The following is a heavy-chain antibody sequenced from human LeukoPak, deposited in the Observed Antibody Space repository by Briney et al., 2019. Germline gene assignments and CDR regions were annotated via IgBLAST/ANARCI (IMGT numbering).Heavy chain of an antibody. CDR2: IRYDGSNK. CDR3: AKEGHCSSTSCWDLYHYYYYMDV. J-gene: IGHJ6*03. CDR1: GFTFSSYG. V-gene: IGHV3-30*02. D-gene: IGHD2-2*01. Sequence: PGGSLRLSCAASGFTFSSYGMHWVRQAPGKGLEWVAFIRYDGSNKYYADSVKGRFTISRDNSKNTLYLQMNSLRAEDTAVYYCAKEGHCSSTSCWDLYHYYYYMDVWGKGTTVTVSS.